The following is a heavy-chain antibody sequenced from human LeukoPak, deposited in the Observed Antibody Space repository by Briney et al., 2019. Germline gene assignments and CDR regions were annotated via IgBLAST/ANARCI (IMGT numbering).Heavy chain of an antibody. J-gene: IGHJ5*02. D-gene: IGHD5-18*01. V-gene: IGHV3-48*01. CDR3: ARDVGYRSWFDP. CDR1: GFTFSTYG. Sequence: GGSLRLSCATSGFTFSTYGMHWVRQAPGKGLEWVSYISGSSTSIYHADSVKGRFTISRDNAKNSLYLQMNSLRAEDTAVYYCARDVGYRSWFDPWGQGTLVIVSS. CDR2: ISGSSTSI.